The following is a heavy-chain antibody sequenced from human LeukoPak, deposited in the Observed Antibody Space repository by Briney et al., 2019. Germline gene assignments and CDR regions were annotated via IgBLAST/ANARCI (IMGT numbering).Heavy chain of an antibody. CDR3: ARERGSGSYHPFDP. CDR2: IKQDGSEK. V-gene: IGHV3-7*01. D-gene: IGHD3-10*01. Sequence: GGSLRLSCAASGFTFSSYWMSWVRQAPGKGLEWVANIKQDGSEKNYVDSVKGRFTISRDNAKNSLYLQMNSLRAEDTAVYYCARERGSGSYHPFDPWDQGTLATVSS. CDR1: GFTFSSYW. J-gene: IGHJ5*02.